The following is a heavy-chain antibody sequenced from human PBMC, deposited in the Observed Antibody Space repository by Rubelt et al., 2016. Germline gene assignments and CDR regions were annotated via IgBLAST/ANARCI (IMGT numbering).Heavy chain of an antibody. J-gene: IGHJ5*02. CDR3: ARIGELSGWFDP. D-gene: IGHD3-10*01. V-gene: IGHV3-48*02. CDR1: GFTFSSYS. CDR2: ISSDSSTV. Sequence: GSLRLSCAASGFTFSSYSMNWVRQAPGKGLEWVSYISSDSSTVYYADSVKGRFTISRDNAKNSLSLQMDSLRDEDTAVYYCARIGELSGWFDPWGQGTLVTVSS.